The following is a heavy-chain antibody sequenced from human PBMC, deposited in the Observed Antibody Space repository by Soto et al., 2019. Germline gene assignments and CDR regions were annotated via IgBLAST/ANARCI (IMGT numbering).Heavy chain of an antibody. Sequence: PSETLSLTCTVSGGSISSYYWSWIRQPPGKGLELIGDVYYSGSTNYNPSLRSRVNISVDTSKNQLSLKMSSVTAADTAVYYWARDTGSSYFDSWGQGILVTVSS. D-gene: IGHD3-10*01. CDR2: VYYSGST. J-gene: IGHJ4*02. CDR3: ARDTGSSYFDS. CDR1: GGSISSYY. V-gene: IGHV4-59*01.